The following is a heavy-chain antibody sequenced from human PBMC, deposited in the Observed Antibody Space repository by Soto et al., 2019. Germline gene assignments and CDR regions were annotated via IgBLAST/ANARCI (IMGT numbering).Heavy chain of an antibody. D-gene: IGHD3-10*01. CDR3: ARGRVLLWFGELLPYYYYGMDV. J-gene: IGHJ6*02. V-gene: IGHV1-8*01. CDR2: MNPNSGNT. CDR1: AYTFTSYD. Sequence: GXSVKVSCKASAYTFTSYDINWVRQATGQGLEWMGWMNPNSGNTGYAQKFQGRVTMTRNTSISTAYMELSSLRSEDTAVYYCARGRVLLWFGELLPYYYYGMDVWGQGTTVTVSS.